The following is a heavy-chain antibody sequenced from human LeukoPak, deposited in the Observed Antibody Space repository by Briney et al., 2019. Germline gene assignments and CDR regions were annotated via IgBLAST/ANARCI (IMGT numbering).Heavy chain of an antibody. CDR1: GRSIRSYY. Sequence: AETLSLTCTVSGRSIRSYYLSWIRQPPGKALAGIGYIYYSWSTKYNPPFKSRVTISVDTSKNHFSLQLSSVTAAHTPLFFCATEPNYWYCDLGGRDTRVTV. CDR2: IYYSWST. V-gene: IGHV4-59*12. J-gene: IGHJ2*01. CDR3: ATEPNYWYCDL.